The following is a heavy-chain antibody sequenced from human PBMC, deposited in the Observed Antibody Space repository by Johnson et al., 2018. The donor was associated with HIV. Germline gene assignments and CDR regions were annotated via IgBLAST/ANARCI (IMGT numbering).Heavy chain of an antibody. J-gene: IGHJ3*02. CDR1: GFTFSSYA. CDR2: ISYDGSYR. CDR3: ARSDYVWGSYTRKGAFDI. Sequence: QVQLVESGGGVVQPGRSLRLSCAASGFTFSSYAMHWVRQAPGKGLAWVAVISYDGSYRYYADSVKGRFTISRDNSKNTLYLQMNSLRAEDTALYYCARSDYVWGSYTRKGAFDIWGQGTMVTVSS. D-gene: IGHD3-16*01. V-gene: IGHV3-30*04.